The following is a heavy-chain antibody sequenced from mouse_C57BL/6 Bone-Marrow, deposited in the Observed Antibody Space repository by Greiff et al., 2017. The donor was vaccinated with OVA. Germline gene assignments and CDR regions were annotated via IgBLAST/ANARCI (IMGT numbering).Heavy chain of an antibody. CDR3: VRHYYYDAMDY. V-gene: IGHV10-1*01. D-gene: IGHD1-1*01. CDR1: GFSFNTYA. J-gene: IGHJ4*01. CDR2: IRSKSNNYAT. Sequence: EVKLMESGGGLVQPKGSLKLSCAASGFSFNTYAMNWVRQAPGKGLEWVARIRSKSNNYATYYADSVKDRFTISRDDSESMLYLQMNNLKTEDTAMYYCVRHYYYDAMDYWGQGTSVTVSS.